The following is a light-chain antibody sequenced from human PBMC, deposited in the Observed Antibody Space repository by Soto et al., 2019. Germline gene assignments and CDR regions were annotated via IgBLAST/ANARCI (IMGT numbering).Light chain of an antibody. V-gene: IGLV2-14*01. CDR1: SSDVGGYNY. J-gene: IGLJ3*02. CDR3: SSYTRSSPRV. Sequence: QSALTQPASVSGSPGQSITISCTGTSSDVGGYNYVSWYQQHPGKAPKLMIYEVSNRPSGVSNRFSGSKSGNTASLTISGLQSEDEADYYCSSYTRSSPRVCGGGTKLTVL. CDR2: EVS.